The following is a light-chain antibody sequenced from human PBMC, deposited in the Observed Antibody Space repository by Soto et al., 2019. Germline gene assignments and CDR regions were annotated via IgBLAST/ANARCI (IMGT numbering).Light chain of an antibody. CDR3: QQYGSVPRT. CDR2: GAS. J-gene: IGKJ1*01. Sequence: EIVLTQSPVTLSLSPGDRATLSCRASQSVNFDYFAWYQQKPGQAPRLLIFGASSRATGIPDRFSGSGSGTDFTLTISRLEPEDFAVYYCQQYGSVPRTFGQGTKVDIK. CDR1: QSVNFDY. V-gene: IGKV3-20*01.